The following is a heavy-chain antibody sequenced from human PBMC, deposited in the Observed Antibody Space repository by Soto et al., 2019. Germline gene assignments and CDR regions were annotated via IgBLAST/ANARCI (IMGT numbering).Heavy chain of an antibody. J-gene: IGHJ4*02. CDR3: ARGAQGFFPVSGIYFYFDH. Sequence: ASVKVSCKTSGYIFTDHLIHWVRQSPGQGLQWVGWVHPDSGGTNVAQAFQDRVTMTADTSITTAYMDLTRLRPDDTAIFYCARGAQGFFPVSGIYFYFDHWGQGTPVTVSS. V-gene: IGHV1-2*02. CDR2: VHPDSGGT. CDR1: GYIFTDHL. D-gene: IGHD3-22*01.